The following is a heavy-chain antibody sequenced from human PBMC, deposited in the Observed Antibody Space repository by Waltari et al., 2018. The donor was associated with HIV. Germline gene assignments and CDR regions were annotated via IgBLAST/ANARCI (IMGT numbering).Heavy chain of an antibody. V-gene: IGHV4-39*01. D-gene: IGHD5-12*01. Sequence: QLQLQESGPGLVKPSETLSLTCTVSGGSISSSSYYWGWIRQPPGKGLEWIGSIYYSGSTHYNPSLKSRVTISVDTSKNQFSLKLSSVTAADTAVYYCARLPNNSGYDFRRVNYWGQGTLVTVSS. CDR2: IYYSGST. CDR1: GGSISSSSYY. CDR3: ARLPNNSGYDFRRVNY. J-gene: IGHJ4*02.